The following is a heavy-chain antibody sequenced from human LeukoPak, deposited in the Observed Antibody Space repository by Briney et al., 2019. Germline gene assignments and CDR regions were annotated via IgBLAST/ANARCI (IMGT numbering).Heavy chain of an antibody. V-gene: IGHV3-23*01. CDR3: ARLSGRILIWPQPFGDGMDV. Sequence: GGSLRLSCAASGFTFSSCAMSWVRQAPGKGLELVSAISGSGGSTYYADSVKGRFTISRDNSKNTQYLQMNSLRVEDPAVYYCARLSGRILIWPQPFGDGMDVWGQGTTVTVSS. CDR2: ISGSGGST. D-gene: IGHD2-15*01. J-gene: IGHJ6*02. CDR1: GFTFSSCA.